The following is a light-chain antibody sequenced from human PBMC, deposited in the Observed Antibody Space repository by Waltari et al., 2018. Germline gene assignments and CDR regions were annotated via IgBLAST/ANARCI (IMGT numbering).Light chain of an antibody. J-gene: IGKJ2*01. CDR2: GAS. Sequence: EIVMPQSPGTLSVSPGEKATLSCRASQSVSSNLAWYQQKPGQSPRLLIYGASTRATGIPARFSGSGSGTDFTLTISSLQSEDFAVYYCQHSDTFGQGTKLEIK. V-gene: IGKV3-15*01. CDR1: QSVSSN. CDR3: QHSDT.